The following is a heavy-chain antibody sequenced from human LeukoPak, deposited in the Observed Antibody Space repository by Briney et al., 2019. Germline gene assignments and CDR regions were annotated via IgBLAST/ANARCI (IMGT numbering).Heavy chain of an antibody. D-gene: IGHD3-3*01. J-gene: IGHJ3*02. CDR3: ASSTDGYYIAFDI. V-gene: IGHV4-34*01. CDR1: GGSFCGYY. Sequence: MSSETLSLTCAVYGGSFCGYYWSWIRQPPGKGLEWIGEINHSGSTNYNPSLKSRVTISVDTSKNQFSLKLSSVTAADTAVYYCASSTDGYYIAFDIWGQGTMVTVSS. CDR2: INHSGST.